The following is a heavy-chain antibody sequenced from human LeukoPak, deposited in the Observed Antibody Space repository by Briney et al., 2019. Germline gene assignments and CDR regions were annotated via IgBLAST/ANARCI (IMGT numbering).Heavy chain of an antibody. D-gene: IGHD4-17*01. CDR3: ARVLVDYGDYVGFVSPYGMDV. J-gene: IGHJ6*02. CDR2: IFYTGST. CDR1: GGSISSYY. Sequence: SETLSLTCTVSGGSISSYYWSWVRQPLGKGLEWIGCIFYTGSTKYGPSLNSRVTISLDTSKNQFSLKLSSVTAADTAVYYCARVLVDYGDYVGFVSPYGMDVWGQGTTVTVSS. V-gene: IGHV4-59*08.